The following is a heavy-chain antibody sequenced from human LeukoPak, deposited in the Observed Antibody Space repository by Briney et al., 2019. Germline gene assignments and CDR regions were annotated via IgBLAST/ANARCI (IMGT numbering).Heavy chain of an antibody. J-gene: IGHJ4*02. D-gene: IGHD5-18*01. V-gene: IGHV4-59*01. CDR1: GGSLSSYY. CDR3: ARGQKYSYGYRVTELGSGYFDY. Sequence: SETLSLTCTVSGGSLSSYYWSWIRQPPGKVLEWIGYIYYSGSTKYNPSLKSRVSISVDTSKNQLSLRLSSVTAADTAVYYCARGQKYSYGYRVTELGSGYFDYWGQGTLVTVSS. CDR2: IYYSGST.